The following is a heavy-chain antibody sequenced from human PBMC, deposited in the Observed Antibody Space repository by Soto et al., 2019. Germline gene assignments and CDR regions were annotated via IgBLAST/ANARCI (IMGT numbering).Heavy chain of an antibody. CDR2: INHSGST. V-gene: IGHV4-34*01. CDR1: GGSFSGYY. J-gene: IGHJ4*02. D-gene: IGHD4-17*01. CDR3: ASRTYDYGDYDDY. Sequence: QVQLQQWGAGLLKPSETLSLTCAVYGGSFSGYYWSWIRQPPGKGLEWIGEINHSGSTNYNPSLKSRVTISVDTSKNQSSLKLSSVAAADTAEYYCASRTYDYGDYDDYWGQGTLVTVSS.